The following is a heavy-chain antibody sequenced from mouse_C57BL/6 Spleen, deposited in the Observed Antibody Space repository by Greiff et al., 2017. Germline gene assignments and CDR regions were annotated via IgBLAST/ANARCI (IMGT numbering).Heavy chain of an antibody. D-gene: IGHD1-2*01. CDR2: IDPEDGET. CDR1: GFNIKDYY. Sequence: VQLKESGAELVKPGASVKLSCTASGFNIKDYYMHWVKQRTEQGLEWIGRIDPEDGETKYAPEFQGKATITADTSSNTAYLQLSSLTSEDTAVYYCARTAAGGYFDVWGTGTTVTVSS. CDR3: ARTAAGGYFDV. J-gene: IGHJ1*03. V-gene: IGHV14-2*01.